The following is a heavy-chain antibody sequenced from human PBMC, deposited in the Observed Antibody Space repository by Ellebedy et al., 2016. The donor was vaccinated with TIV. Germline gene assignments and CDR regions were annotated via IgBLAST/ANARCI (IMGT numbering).Heavy chain of an antibody. CDR2: IYYSGNT. J-gene: IGHJ6*03. V-gene: IGHV4-39*07. D-gene: IGHD2-2*01. CDR3: ARLGSRDYYYYMDV. Sequence: SETLSLTXTVFGDSISSSSYYWGWIRQPPGKGLEWIGSIYYSGNTYYNPSLKSRVTISVDTSKNQFSLKLSSVTAADTAVYYCARLGSRDYYYYMDVWGKGTTVTVSS. CDR1: GDSISSSSYY.